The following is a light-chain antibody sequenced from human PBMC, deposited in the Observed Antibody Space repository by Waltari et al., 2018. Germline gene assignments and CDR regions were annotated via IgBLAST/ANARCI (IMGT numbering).Light chain of an antibody. CDR1: QNIGNH. V-gene: IGKV1-39*01. CDR2: SAS. CDR3: QQRSNWPRT. Sequence: DIQMTQSPSSLSASVGDRVTIYCRASQNIGNHLHWYQQKPGKAPDLLIYSASTLLSGVPSRFSGSGSGTDFTLTISSLQPEDSAVYYCQQRSNWPRTFGQGTNLEIK. J-gene: IGKJ2*01.